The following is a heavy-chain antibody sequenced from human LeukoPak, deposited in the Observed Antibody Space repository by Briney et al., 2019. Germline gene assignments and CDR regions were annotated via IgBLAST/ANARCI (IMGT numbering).Heavy chain of an antibody. D-gene: IGHD3-3*01. CDR2: INTDGSST. CDR3: ESLNPHFDFWSGPGY. Sequence: GGSLRLSCAASGFTFSSYWMHWVRQAPGKGLVWVSRINTDGSSTSYADSVKGRFTISRDNAKNTLYLQMNSLRAEDTAVYYCESLNPHFDFWSGPGYWGQGTLVTVSS. CDR1: GFTFSSYW. J-gene: IGHJ4*02. V-gene: IGHV3-74*01.